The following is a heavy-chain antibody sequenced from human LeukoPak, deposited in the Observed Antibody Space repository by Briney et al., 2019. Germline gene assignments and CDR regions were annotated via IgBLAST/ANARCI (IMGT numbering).Heavy chain of an antibody. J-gene: IGHJ4*02. Sequence: GESLKISCKGSGYSFTSYWIGWVRQMPGKRLEWMGIIYPGDSDTRYRPSFQGQVTLSVDKYISTAYLQWSSLKASDTAMYYCATGGSGYYYDSSGYYTYWGQGTLVTVSS. CDR1: GYSFTSYW. CDR3: ATGGSGYYYDSSGYYTY. D-gene: IGHD3-22*01. CDR2: IYPGDSDT. V-gene: IGHV5-51*01.